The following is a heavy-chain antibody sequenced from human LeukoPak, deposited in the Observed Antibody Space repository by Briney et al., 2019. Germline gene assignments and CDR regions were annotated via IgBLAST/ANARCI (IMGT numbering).Heavy chain of an antibody. V-gene: IGHV4-59*01. CDR1: GGSISSYW. CDR2: MYYSGST. Sequence: SETLSLTCTVSGGSISSYWWSWIRQPPGKGLEWIGYMYYSGSTNYNPSLKSRVTISVDTSKNQFSLKLSSVTAADTAVYYCARRANMIPGPPAFDIWGQGTMVTVSS. D-gene: IGHD3-16*01. CDR3: ARRANMIPGPPAFDI. J-gene: IGHJ3*02.